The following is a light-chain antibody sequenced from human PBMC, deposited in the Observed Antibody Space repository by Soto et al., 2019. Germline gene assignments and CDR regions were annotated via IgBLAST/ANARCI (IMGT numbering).Light chain of an antibody. V-gene: IGKV3-15*01. CDR1: QSVSSN. Sequence: EIVMTQSPATLSVSPGERATLSCRASQSVSSNLSWYQQKPGQAPRLLIYGASTRATGIPARFSGSGSGREFTLTISSLQSEDFGVYCCQKYNIWPPYTFGQGTKVEIK. CDR2: GAS. J-gene: IGKJ2*01. CDR3: QKYNIWPPYT.